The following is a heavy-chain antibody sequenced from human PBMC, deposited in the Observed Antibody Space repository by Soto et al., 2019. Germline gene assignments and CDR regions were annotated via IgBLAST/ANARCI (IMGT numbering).Heavy chain of an antibody. V-gene: IGHV3-23*01. D-gene: IGHD3-22*01. Sequence: GGSLRLSCAASGFTFSSYAMNWVRQAPGKGLEWVSAISGSGASTYYADSVKGRFTVSRDNSKNTLYLQMNSLRAEDTAIYYCAKSPGMYYYDSSGYYHYDYWGQGTLVTVSS. J-gene: IGHJ4*02. CDR1: GFTFSSYA. CDR2: ISGSGAST. CDR3: AKSPGMYYYDSSGYYHYDY.